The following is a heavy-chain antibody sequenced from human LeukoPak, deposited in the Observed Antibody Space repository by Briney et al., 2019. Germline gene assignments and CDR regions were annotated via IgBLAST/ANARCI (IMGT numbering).Heavy chain of an antibody. CDR2: IYYSGII. Sequence: SETLSLTCTVSVGSVSSGSYYWSWIRQPPGKGLEWIGYIYYSGIINYNPSLKSRVSISVDTSKNQFSLKLDSVTAEDTAVYYCATMPTYYDFWSGYWGQGTLVTVSS. J-gene: IGHJ4*02. CDR1: VGSVSSGSYY. D-gene: IGHD3-3*01. CDR3: ATMPTYYDFWSGY. V-gene: IGHV4-61*01.